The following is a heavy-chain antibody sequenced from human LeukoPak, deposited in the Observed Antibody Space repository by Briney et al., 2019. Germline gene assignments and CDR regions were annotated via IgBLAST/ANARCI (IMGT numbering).Heavy chain of an antibody. CDR1: GYTFTGYY. J-gene: IGHJ4*02. CDR3: ARGESTVTNYIANFGS. CDR2: INPSSGGT. D-gene: IGHD4-17*01. Sequence: ASVKVSCKASGYTFTGYYMHWVRQAPGQGLECMGWINPSSGGTNYAQKFQGRVTMTRDTSISTAYMELSRLRSDDTAVYYCARGESTVTNYIANFGSCGQGNLFTVSS. V-gene: IGHV1-2*02.